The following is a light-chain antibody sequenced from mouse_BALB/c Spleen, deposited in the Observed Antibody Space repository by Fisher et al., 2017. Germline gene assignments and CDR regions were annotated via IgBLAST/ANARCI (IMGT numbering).Light chain of an antibody. CDR3: QQRSSYPFT. V-gene: IGKV4-68*01. CDR2: LTS. Sequence: IVLTQSPAIMSASPGEKVTITCSASSSVSYMYWYQQKPRSSPKPWIYLTSNLASGVPARFSGSGSGTSYSLTIGTMEAEDAATYYCQQRSSYPFTFGSGTKLEIK. J-gene: IGKJ4*01. CDR1: SSVSY.